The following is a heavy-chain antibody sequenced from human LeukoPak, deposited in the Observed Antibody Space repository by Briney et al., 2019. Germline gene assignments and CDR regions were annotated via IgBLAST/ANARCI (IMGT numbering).Heavy chain of an antibody. J-gene: IGHJ4*02. CDR3: ARGPSGYHNT. CDR1: GFTFSSDV. Sequence: SGGSLRLSCAASGFTFSSDVMSWVRQAPGEGLEWVSAISGSGGRTYYADSVRGRFTISRDNSKNTLYLQMNSLRAEDTAVYYCARGPSGYHNTGGQGTLVTVSS. D-gene: IGHD5-12*01. V-gene: IGHV3-23*01. CDR2: ISGSGGRT.